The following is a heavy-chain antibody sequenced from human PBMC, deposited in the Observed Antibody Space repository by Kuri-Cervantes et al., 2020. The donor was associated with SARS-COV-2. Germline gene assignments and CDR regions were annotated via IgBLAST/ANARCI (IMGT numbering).Heavy chain of an antibody. CDR1: GFTFSNAW. V-gene: IGHV3-15*05. CDR2: IKSKTDGGTT. J-gene: IGHJ1*01. Sequence: GESLKISCAASGFTFSNAWMSWVRQAPGKGLEWVGRIKSKTDGGTTDYAAPVKGRFTISRDDSKNTLYLQMNSLRTEDTALYYCAKDKTPTLRFLEWLSRLGAYFQHWGQGTLVTVSS. D-gene: IGHD3-3*01. CDR3: AKDKTPTLRFLEWLSRLGAYFQH.